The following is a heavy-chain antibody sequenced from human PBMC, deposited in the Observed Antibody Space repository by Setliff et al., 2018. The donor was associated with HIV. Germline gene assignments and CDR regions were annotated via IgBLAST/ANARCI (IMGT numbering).Heavy chain of an antibody. CDR3: ATRGEQLYFYGMDV. V-gene: IGHV7-4-1*02. D-gene: IGHD1-26*01. Sequence: ASVKVSCKSSGYTFTSYAVNWVRQAPGQGFEWVGWIHTNTGDPTYAQGFTGRFVFSFDTSVSTAYLQISGLNAEDTAVYYCATRGEQLYFYGMDVWGQGTTVTVSS. CDR2: IHTNTGDP. J-gene: IGHJ6*02. CDR1: GYTFTSYA.